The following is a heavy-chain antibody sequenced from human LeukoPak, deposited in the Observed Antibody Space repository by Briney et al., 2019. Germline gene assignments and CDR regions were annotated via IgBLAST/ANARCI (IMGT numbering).Heavy chain of an antibody. Sequence: PGGSLRLSCAASGFTFSDHYMSWIRQAPGKGLEWISYISTSSAFTNYADSVKGRFTISRDNSENTLYLQMNSLRVEDTAVYYCVRDFRCSGGSCPLFDYWGQGTLVTVSS. J-gene: IGHJ4*02. V-gene: IGHV3-11*05. CDR1: GFTFSDHY. CDR2: ISTSSAFT. CDR3: VRDFRCSGGSCPLFDY. D-gene: IGHD2-15*01.